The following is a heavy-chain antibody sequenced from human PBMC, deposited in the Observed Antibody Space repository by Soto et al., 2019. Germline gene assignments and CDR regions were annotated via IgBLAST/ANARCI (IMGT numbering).Heavy chain of an antibody. CDR1: GYSMGNSYYY. V-gene: IGHV4-30-4*01. J-gene: IGHJ4*02. Sequence: QVQLQESGPGLVKPSQTLSLTCTVSGYSMGNSYYYWSWVRQPPGKGLEWIGYIYSSGSAYFHPSLQGRVSISIGTSKNQFFLNMTSVTAADTAVYYCARLAGYWGQGILVTVSS. CDR2: IYSSGSA. CDR3: ARLAGY.